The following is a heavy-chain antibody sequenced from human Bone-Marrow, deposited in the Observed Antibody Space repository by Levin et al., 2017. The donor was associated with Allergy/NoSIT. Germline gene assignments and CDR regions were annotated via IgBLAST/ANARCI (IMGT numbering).Heavy chain of an antibody. CDR1: GGSFSGYY. CDR2: INHSGST. Sequence: SQTLSLTCAVYGGSFSGYYWSWIRQPPGKGLEWIGEINHSGSTNYNPSLKSRVTISVDTSKNQFSLKLSSVTAADTAVYYCARGEGLGYCSSTSCYAMIGGWFDPWGQGTLVTVSS. CDR3: ARGEGLGYCSSTSCYAMIGGWFDP. J-gene: IGHJ5*02. D-gene: IGHD2-2*01. V-gene: IGHV4-34*01.